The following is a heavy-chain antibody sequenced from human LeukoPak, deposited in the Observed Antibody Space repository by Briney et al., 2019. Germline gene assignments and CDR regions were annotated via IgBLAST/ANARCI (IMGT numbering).Heavy chain of an antibody. V-gene: IGHV1-2*02. J-gene: IGHJ4*02. CDR1: GYTFTSYG. D-gene: IGHD3-22*01. Sequence: ASVKVSCTASGYTFTSYGISWVRQAPGQGLEWMGWIDPNSGGTNYAQKFQGRVTMTRDTSISTAYMELSRLRSDDTAVYYCARVSGGYYDSSGYSEHWGQGTLVTVSS. CDR3: ARVSGGYYDSSGYSEH. CDR2: IDPNSGGT.